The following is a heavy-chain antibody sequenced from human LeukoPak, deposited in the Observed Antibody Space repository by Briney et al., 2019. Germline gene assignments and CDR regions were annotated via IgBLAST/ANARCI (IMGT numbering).Heavy chain of an antibody. J-gene: IGHJ6*03. CDR3: ARTILVVPTSYFYFYHMDV. Sequence: PSETLSLTCGISGGSFSDYYWTWIRQPPGKGLEWIGEINHSGNSNHNPSLKGRVTISIDASKNQFYLSLSSVTAADAAVYYCARTILVVPTSYFYFYHMDVWGKGTTVTVSS. CDR1: GGSFSDYY. D-gene: IGHD2-2*01. V-gene: IGHV4-34*01. CDR2: INHSGNS.